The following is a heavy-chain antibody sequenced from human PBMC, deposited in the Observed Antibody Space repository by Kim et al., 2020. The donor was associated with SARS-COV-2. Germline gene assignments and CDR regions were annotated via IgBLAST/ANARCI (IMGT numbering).Heavy chain of an antibody. D-gene: IGHD1-1*01. Sequence: GGSLRLSCAASGFTFSSYAMSWVRQAPGKGLEWVSAISGSGGSTYYADSVKGRFTISRDNSKNTLYLQMNSLRAEDTAVDYCAKDHERARREGFDYWGQGTLVTVSS. V-gene: IGHV3-23*01. CDR3: AKDHERARREGFDY. CDR2: ISGSGGST. J-gene: IGHJ4*02. CDR1: GFTFSSYA.